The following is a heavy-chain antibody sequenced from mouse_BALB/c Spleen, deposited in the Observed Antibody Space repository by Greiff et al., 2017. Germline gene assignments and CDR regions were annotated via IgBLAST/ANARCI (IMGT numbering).Heavy chain of an antibody. CDR2: ISNGGGRT. CDR3: ARNDPYAMDY. J-gene: IGHJ4*01. V-gene: IGHV5-12-2*01. D-gene: IGHD2-3*01. Sequence: EVKLPASGGGLVQPGGSLKLSCAASGFTFSSYTMSWVRPTPEKRLEWVAYISNGGGRTYYPDTVKGRFTISRDNAKNTLYLQMSSLKSEDTAMYYCARNDPYAMDYWGQGTSVTVSA. CDR1: GFTFSSYT.